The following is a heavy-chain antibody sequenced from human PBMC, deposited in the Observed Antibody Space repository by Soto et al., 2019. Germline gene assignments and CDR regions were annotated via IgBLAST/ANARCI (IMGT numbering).Heavy chain of an antibody. CDR3: AKAATGHCTSTSCYWSWFDP. CDR1: GFTFNSYA. CDR2: ISASGGTT. Sequence: EVQLLESGGGLVQPGGSLRLSCAASGFTFNSYAMSWVRQAPGKGLEWVSSISASGGTTYYADSVKGRFTISRDNSKNTQYLQMNSLRAEDTAVYYCAKAATGHCTSTSCYWSWFDPWGQGTLVAVSS. J-gene: IGHJ5*02. D-gene: IGHD2-2*01. V-gene: IGHV3-23*01.